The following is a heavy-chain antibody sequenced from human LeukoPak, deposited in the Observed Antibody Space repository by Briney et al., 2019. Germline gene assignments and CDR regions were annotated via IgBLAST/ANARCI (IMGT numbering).Heavy chain of an antibody. V-gene: IGHV1-18*01. CDR3: ARVASNGQFYFDY. J-gene: IGHJ4*02. CDR2: ISPYNGNT. CDR1: VHTFSNYG. Sequence: ASVKVSCKASVHTFSNYGISWVRQAPGQGLEWMGWISPYNGNTNHAQKLQGRVTMTTDTSTSTAYMELRSLRSDDTAVYYCARVASNGQFYFDYWGQGTLVTASS. D-gene: IGHD4-11*01.